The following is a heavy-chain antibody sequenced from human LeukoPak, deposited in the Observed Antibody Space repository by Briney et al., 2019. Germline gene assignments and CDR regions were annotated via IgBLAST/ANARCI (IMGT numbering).Heavy chain of an antibody. Sequence: PGGSLRLSCPASGXTFSSYGMHWVRQAPGKGLEWVAVIWYDGSNKYYADSVKGRFTISRDNSKNTLYLQMNSLRAEDTAVYYCARDGVFTYYYDSSGYGYFDYWGQGTLVTVSS. CDR3: ARDGVFTYYYDSSGYGYFDY. CDR2: IWYDGSNK. V-gene: IGHV3-33*01. D-gene: IGHD3-22*01. J-gene: IGHJ4*02. CDR1: GXTFSSYG.